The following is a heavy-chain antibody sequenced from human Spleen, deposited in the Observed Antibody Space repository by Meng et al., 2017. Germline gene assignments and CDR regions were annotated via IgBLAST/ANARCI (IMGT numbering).Heavy chain of an antibody. D-gene: IGHD4/OR15-4a*01. J-gene: IGHJ4*02. Sequence: GESLKISCAASGFTFSTYGMHWVRQAPGKGLEWVAVIWSDGSNKYYTDSVKGRFTISRYNSKNTLYLQMNSLRAEDTAVYYCARDFDYGQYVFDDWGQGTLVTVSS. V-gene: IGHV3-33*01. CDR1: GFTFSTYG. CDR2: IWSDGSNK. CDR3: ARDFDYGQYVFDD.